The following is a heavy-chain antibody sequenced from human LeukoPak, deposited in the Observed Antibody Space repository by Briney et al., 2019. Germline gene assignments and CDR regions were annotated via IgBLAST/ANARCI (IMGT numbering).Heavy chain of an antibody. CDR1: GLIFGFYA. Sequence: GGSLRLSCAASGLIFGFYAMSWVRQAPGKGLEWVSSISGGGAGTYYADSVRGRFTISRDNSKNTLYLQMDSLRAEDTALYYCAKDFVRYNIQFDYWGQGALVTVSS. CDR2: ISGGGAGT. CDR3: AKDFVRYNIQFDY. D-gene: IGHD1-14*01. J-gene: IGHJ4*02. V-gene: IGHV3-23*01.